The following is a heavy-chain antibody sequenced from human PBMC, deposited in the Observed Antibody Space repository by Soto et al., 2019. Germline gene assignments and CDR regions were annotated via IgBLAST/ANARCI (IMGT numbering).Heavy chain of an antibody. V-gene: IGHV3-30*18. Sequence: QVQLVESGGGVDQPGRSLRLSCAASGFTFSSYGMHWVRQAPGKGLEWVAVISYDGSNKYYADSVKGRFTISRDNSKNTLYLQMNSLRAEDTAVYYCAKEDYCSGGSCYYDAFDIWGQGTMVTVSS. CDR2: ISYDGSNK. CDR3: AKEDYCSGGSCYYDAFDI. J-gene: IGHJ3*02. CDR1: GFTFSSYG. D-gene: IGHD2-15*01.